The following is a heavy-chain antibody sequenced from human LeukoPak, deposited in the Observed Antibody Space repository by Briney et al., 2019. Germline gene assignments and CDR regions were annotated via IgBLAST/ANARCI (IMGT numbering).Heavy chain of an antibody. CDR1: GGIFSSYV. D-gene: IGHD1-26*01. V-gene: IGHV1-69*13. CDR3: ARDLEISGSYPDY. Sequence: SVKVSCKASGGIFSSYVISWVRQAPGQGLEWMGGIIPIFGTTNYAQNFQGRVTMTADEVTSTAYMELSSLRSEDTAVYYCARDLEISGSYPDYWGQGTLVTVSS. CDR2: IIPIFGTT. J-gene: IGHJ4*02.